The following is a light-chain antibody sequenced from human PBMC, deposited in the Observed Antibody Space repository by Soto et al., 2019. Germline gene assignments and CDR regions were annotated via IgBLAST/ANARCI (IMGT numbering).Light chain of an antibody. CDR3: AAWDDSLSGHVV. CDR2: RNN. J-gene: IGLJ2*01. V-gene: IGLV1-47*01. Sequence: QAVVTQPPSASGTPGQRVTISCSGSNSNIGSYYVYWYQHLPGTAPKLLIYRNNQRPSGVPDRFSGSKSGTSASLAISGLRSEDEADYYCAAWDDSLSGHVVFGGGTKLTVL. CDR1: NSNIGSYY.